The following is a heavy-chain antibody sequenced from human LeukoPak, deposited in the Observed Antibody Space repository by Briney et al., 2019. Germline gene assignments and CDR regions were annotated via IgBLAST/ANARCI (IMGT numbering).Heavy chain of an antibody. V-gene: IGHV4-59*08. CDR2: IYYSGST. CDR3: ARGPPDGDYFDY. J-gene: IGHJ4*02. Sequence: SETLSLTCTVSGGSISSYYWSWIRQPPGKGLEWIGYIYYSGSTNYNPSLKSRVTISADTSKNQFSLKLSSVTAADTAVYYCARGPPDGDYFDYWGQGTLVTVSS. D-gene: IGHD4-17*01. CDR1: GGSISSYY.